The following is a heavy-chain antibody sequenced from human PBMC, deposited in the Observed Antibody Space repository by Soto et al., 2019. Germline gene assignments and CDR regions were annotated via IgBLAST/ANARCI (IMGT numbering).Heavy chain of an antibody. Sequence: EVQLVESGGGLVKPGGSLRLSCVASGFTFSTYSMNLVRQAPGKGLEWVSDITTHSSFRFYADSVKGRFTISRDDAKNSLYRQMNSLRAEDTGVYYCVRDLGVALATLTLDYWGQGTLVTVSS. J-gene: IGHJ4*02. CDR1: GFTFSTYS. D-gene: IGHD2-15*01. V-gene: IGHV3-21*01. CDR2: ITTHSSFR. CDR3: VRDLGVALATLTLDY.